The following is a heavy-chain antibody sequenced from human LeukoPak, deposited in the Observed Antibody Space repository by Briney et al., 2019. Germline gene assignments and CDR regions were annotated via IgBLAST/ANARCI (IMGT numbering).Heavy chain of an antibody. CDR3: AKDGKEGWFDP. CDR1: GFTFSTYA. V-gene: IGHV3-30*04. CDR2: ISYDGSNK. J-gene: IGHJ5*02. D-gene: IGHD1-26*01. Sequence: GGSLRLSCAASGFTFSTYAMHWVRQAPSKGLEWVAVISYDGSNKYYADSVKGRFTISRDNSKNTLYLQMNSLRAEDTAVYYCAKDGKEGWFDPWGQGTLVTVSS.